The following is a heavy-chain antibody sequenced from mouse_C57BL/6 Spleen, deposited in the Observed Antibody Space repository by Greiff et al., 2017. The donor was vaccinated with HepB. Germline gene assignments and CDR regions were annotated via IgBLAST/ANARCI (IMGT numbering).Heavy chain of an antibody. Sequence: VQVVESGPELVKPGASVKISCKASGYAFSSSWMNWVKQRPGKGLEWIGRIYPGDGDTNYNGKFKGKATLTADKSSSTAYMQLSSLTSEDSAVYFCAMGYNDYDVDYAMDYWGQGTSVTVSS. CDR1: GYAFSSSW. CDR3: AMGYNDYDVDYAMDY. CDR2: IYPGDGDT. D-gene: IGHD2-4*01. V-gene: IGHV1-82*01. J-gene: IGHJ4*01.